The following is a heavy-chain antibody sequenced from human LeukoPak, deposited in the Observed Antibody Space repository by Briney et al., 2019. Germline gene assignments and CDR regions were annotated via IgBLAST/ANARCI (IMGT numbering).Heavy chain of an antibody. CDR3: AKGTYCGGDCYYFDY. V-gene: IGHV3-23*01. J-gene: IGHJ4*02. CDR1: GFTFSSYA. CDR2: ISGSGGST. Sequence: GGSLRLSCVASGFTFSSYAMNWVRQAPGKGLEWVSGISGSGGSTYYIDSVKGRFTISRDNSKNTLYLQMNSLRAEDTAVYYCAKGTYCGGDCYYFDYWGQGTLVTVSS. D-gene: IGHD2-21*01.